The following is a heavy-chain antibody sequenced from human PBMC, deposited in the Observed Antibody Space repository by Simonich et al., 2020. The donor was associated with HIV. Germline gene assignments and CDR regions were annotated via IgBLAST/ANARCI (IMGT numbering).Heavy chain of an antibody. CDR2: IYQIGTT. Sequence: QVQLQESGPGLVKPWEPLSFTSAVPGYSISSGYYWDWIRQPPGQGLVWVGSIYQIGTTYSHPSLKRRVTISIDTSKNQFSLKLSSVTAADTAVYYCARGGGDGYNYWGQGILVTVSS. CDR1: GYSISSGYY. CDR3: ARGGGDGYNY. J-gene: IGHJ4*02. V-gene: IGHV4-38-2*01. D-gene: IGHD3-16*01.